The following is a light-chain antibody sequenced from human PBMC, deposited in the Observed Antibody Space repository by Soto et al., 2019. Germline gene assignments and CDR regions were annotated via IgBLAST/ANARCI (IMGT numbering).Light chain of an antibody. CDR3: QQFDESRQVWT. CDR2: DTS. V-gene: IGKV3-20*01. J-gene: IGKJ1*01. CDR1: QSVSRNF. Sequence: EMVLTQSPDTLSLSPGERATLSCRASQSVSRNFLAWYQQKPGQAPRLLMYDTSSRASGIPDRFSGSGSVTDFTLTISRLEPEDFAVYYCQQFDESRQVWTFGQWTKVEIK.